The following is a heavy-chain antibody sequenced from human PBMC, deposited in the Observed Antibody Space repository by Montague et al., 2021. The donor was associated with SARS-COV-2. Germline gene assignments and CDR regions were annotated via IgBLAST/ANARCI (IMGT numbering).Heavy chain of an antibody. J-gene: IGHJ3*02. CDR3: ARMSSNSDDAFDI. D-gene: IGHD1-1*01. V-gene: IGHV1-2*04. CDR1: GYTFSDYY. CDR2: INPNSGGT. Sequence: SVKVSCKASGYTFSDYYIHWVRQAPGQGLEWMGWINPNSGGTDYAQNFQAWVTMTRDTSTSTAYMELSRLRSDGTAVYYCARMSSNSDDAFDIWGQGTMVTVSS.